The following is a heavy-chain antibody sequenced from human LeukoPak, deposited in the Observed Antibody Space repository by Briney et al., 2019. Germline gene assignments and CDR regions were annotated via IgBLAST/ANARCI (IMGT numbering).Heavy chain of an antibody. CDR3: AVAVRWPGGPVPAAWFDP. CDR1: GKYISNPH. J-gene: IGHJ5*02. V-gene: IGHV4-59*11. D-gene: IGHD2-8*02. Sequence: PSETLSLTCSVSGKYISNPHWSWSRQPPGKRLEWIGYIYYNGSTTYNPPLRSRVTISVDTSRQHFSLSLTSVTTADTAVYYCAVAVRWPGGPVPAAWFDPWGQGTRVTVSS. CDR2: IYYNGST.